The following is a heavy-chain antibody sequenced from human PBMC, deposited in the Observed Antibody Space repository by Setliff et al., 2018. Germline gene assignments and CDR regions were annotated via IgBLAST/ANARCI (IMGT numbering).Heavy chain of an antibody. V-gene: IGHV4-39*01. CDR3: ARRPYQHYDSSGYSVNYYMDV. J-gene: IGHJ6*03. D-gene: IGHD3-22*01. CDR2: IYYSGTT. CDR1: GASINSSTFF. Sequence: LSLTCIVSGASINSSTFFWGWIRQPPGKGLEWIGSIYYSGTTYYNPSVRSRVTISVDTSKNQFSLKLSSVTAADTAVYFCARRPYQHYDSSGYSVNYYMDVWGKGTTVTVSS.